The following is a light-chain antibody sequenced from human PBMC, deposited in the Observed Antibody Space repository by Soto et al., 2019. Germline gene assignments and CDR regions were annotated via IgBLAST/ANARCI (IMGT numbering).Light chain of an antibody. J-gene: IGKJ1*01. CDR1: QSVGNN. V-gene: IGKV3-20*01. CDR2: EAS. Sequence: IVLTQSPGTLSLSPLEISTLXSRASQSVGNNLAWYQQKPGQAPGLLIYEASTRATGIPDRFSGSGSGTDFALTISSLEPEDFAVYYCQQYGSSPWTFGQGTKVDIK. CDR3: QQYGSSPWT.